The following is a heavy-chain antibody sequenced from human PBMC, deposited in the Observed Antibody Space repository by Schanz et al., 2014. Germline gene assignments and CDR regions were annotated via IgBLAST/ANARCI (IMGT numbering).Heavy chain of an antibody. CDR1: GFTFTDHA. V-gene: IGHV3-23*01. Sequence: EVQLLASGGGLVQPGGSLRLTCLTSGFTFTDHAMSWVRQAPGKGLEWVSTISGLGEATFYSDSVKGRFTVSRDNSKNIVYLQMNRLRAEDTAVYYCARGARQYSGSYSPSDYWGQGTLVTVSS. CDR3: ARGARQYSGSYSPSDY. CDR2: ISGLGEAT. D-gene: IGHD1-26*01. J-gene: IGHJ4*02.